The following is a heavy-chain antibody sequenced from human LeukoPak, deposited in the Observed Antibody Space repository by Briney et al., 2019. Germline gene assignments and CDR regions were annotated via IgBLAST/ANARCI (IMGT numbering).Heavy chain of an antibody. J-gene: IGHJ5*02. CDR3: ARAIYSYGSWFDP. D-gene: IGHD5-18*01. V-gene: IGHV1-69*13. Sequence: SVKVSCKASGGTFSSYAISWVRQAPGQGLEWMGGIIPIFGTANYAQKFQGRVTITADESASTAYMELSSLRSEDTAVYYCARAIYSYGSWFDPWGQGTLVTVSS. CDR2: IIPIFGTA. CDR1: GGTFSSYA.